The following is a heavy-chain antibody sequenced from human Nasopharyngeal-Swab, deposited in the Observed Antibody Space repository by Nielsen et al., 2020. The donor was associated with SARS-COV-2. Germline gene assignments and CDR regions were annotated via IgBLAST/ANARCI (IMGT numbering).Heavy chain of an antibody. CDR2: INHSGST. CDR3: ARLRRDGRLKSPYYYYYMDV. D-gene: IGHD3-16*01. J-gene: IGHJ6*03. CDR1: GGSFSGYY. Sequence: SETLSLTCAVYGGSFSGYYWSCIRQPPGKGLEWIGEINHSGSTNYNPSLKSRVTISVDTSKNQFSLKLSSVTAADTAVYYCARLRRDGRLKSPYYYYYMDVWGKGTTVTVSS. V-gene: IGHV4-34*01.